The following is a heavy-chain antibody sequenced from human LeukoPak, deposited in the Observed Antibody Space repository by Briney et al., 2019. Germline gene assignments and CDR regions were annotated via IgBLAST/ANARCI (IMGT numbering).Heavy chain of an antibody. J-gene: IGHJ2*01. Sequence: GRSLRLSCAASGFTFSSYGMHWVRQAPGKGLEWVAVISYDGSNKYYVDSVKGRFTISRDNSKNTLYLQMNSLRAEDTAVYYCAKPGRNSEYSYDPWYFDLWGRGTLVTVSS. CDR3: AKPGRNSEYSYDPWYFDL. CDR1: GFTFSSYG. D-gene: IGHD5-18*01. V-gene: IGHV3-30*18. CDR2: ISYDGSNK.